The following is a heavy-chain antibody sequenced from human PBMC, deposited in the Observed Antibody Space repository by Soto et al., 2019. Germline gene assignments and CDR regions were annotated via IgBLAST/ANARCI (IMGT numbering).Heavy chain of an antibody. Sequence: EVQLVESGGGLVQPGGSLRLSCAASGFTFSSYWMHWVRQAPGKGLVWVSRINSDGSSTSYADSVKGRFTISRDNANTWMNLQINSLRDEDTAVYSCAREGRSWGKGNLVTVSS. J-gene: IGHJ4*02. CDR2: INSDGSST. CDR1: GFTFSSYW. V-gene: IGHV3-74*01. CDR3: AREGRS.